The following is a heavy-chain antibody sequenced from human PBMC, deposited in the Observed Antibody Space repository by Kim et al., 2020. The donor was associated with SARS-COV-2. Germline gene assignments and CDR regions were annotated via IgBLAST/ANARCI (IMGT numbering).Heavy chain of an antibody. Sequence: YYVDSMKSRLTISRDHAHNSLYWHVTSLRTDDTAMYYCARAVAGRIDAFDLWGQGTMVTVSS. V-gene: IGHV3-7*04. CDR3: ARAVAGRIDAFDL. D-gene: IGHD6-13*01. J-gene: IGHJ3*01.